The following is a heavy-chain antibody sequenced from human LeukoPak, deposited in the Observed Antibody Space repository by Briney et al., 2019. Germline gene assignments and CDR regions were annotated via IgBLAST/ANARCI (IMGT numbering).Heavy chain of an antibody. CDR3: ARAPRSGSYQYFDY. V-gene: IGHV3-64*01. CDR1: GFAFSNYA. Sequence: GGSLRLSCAASGFAFSNYAMHWVRQAPGKGLEYVSAISSHGGSTYYANSVQGRFIISRDNSKNTLYLQMGSLRAEDMAVYYCARAPRSGSYQYFDYWGQGTLVTVSS. CDR2: ISSHGGST. J-gene: IGHJ4*02. D-gene: IGHD1-26*01.